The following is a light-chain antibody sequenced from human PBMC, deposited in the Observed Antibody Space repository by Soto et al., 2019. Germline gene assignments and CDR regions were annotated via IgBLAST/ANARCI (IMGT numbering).Light chain of an antibody. CDR2: GNS. CDR3: QSYDSSLSAVV. J-gene: IGLJ2*01. V-gene: IGLV1-40*01. CDR1: SSNIGAGYD. Sequence: SVLTQPPSVSGAPGQRVTISCTGSSSNIGAGYDVHWYQQLPVTAPKLLLYGNSNRPSGVPDRFSGSKSGTSASLAITGLQAEDEADYYCQSYDSSLSAVVFGGGTKLTVL.